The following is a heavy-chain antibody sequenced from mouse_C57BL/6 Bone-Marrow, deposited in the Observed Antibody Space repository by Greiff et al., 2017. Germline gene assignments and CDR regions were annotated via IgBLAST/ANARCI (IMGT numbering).Heavy chain of an antibody. V-gene: IGHV1-76*01. CDR2: LYPGSGNT. CDR1: GYTFTDYY. Sequence: QVQLKESGAELVRPGASVKLSCKASGYTFTDYYINWVKQRPGQGLEWIARLYPGSGNTYYNEKFKGKATLTAEKSSSTAYMQLSSLTSEDSAVYFCARRNYYGSSGYYAMDYWGQGTSVTVSS. J-gene: IGHJ4*01. D-gene: IGHD1-1*01. CDR3: ARRNYYGSSGYYAMDY.